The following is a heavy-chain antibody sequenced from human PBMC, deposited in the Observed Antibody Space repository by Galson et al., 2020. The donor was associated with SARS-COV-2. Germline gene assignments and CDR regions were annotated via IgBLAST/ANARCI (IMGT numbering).Heavy chain of an antibody. CDR1: GFSRSTSGEA. CDR3: AEGMFGDFDY. D-gene: IGHD3-10*02. J-gene: IGHJ4*02. V-gene: IGHV2-5*01. CDR2: IYWHAEK. Sequence: LVKPTHTLSLTCSFSGFSRSTSGEAVGWIRQPPGKALEWRAPIYWHAEKRYSPSLKSRLTITKDTSKNQVALTLTNMDPVDTATYYCAEGMFGDFDYWGQGSLVTVSS.